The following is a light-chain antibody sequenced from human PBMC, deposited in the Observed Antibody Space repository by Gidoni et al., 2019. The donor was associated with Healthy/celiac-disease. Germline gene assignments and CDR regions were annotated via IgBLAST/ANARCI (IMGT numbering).Light chain of an antibody. CDR3: QQYYSTPRT. Sequence: DIVMTQYPDSLAVSLGERATLNCKSSQSVLYSSNNKNYLAWYQQKPGQPPKLLIYWASTRESGVPDRFSVSGSGTDFTLTISSLQAEDVAVYYCQQYYSTPRTFGQGTKLEIK. V-gene: IGKV4-1*01. CDR2: WAS. CDR1: QSVLYSSNNKNY. J-gene: IGKJ2*01.